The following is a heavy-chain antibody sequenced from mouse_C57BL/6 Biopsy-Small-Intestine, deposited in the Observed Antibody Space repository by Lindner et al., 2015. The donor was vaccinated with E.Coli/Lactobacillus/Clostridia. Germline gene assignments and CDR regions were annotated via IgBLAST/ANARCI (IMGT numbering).Heavy chain of an antibody. J-gene: IGHJ2*01. CDR2: INPNYGTT. D-gene: IGHD1-1*01. Sequence: VQLQESGPELVKPGASVKISCKASGYSFTDYKMNWVKQSNGKSLEWIGVINPNYGTTSSNQKFKGKATLTVDQSSSTAYMQLNSQTSEDSAVYYCAITTVEGFGYWGQGTTLTVSS. CDR1: GYSFTDYK. V-gene: IGHV1-39*01. CDR3: AITTVEGFGY.